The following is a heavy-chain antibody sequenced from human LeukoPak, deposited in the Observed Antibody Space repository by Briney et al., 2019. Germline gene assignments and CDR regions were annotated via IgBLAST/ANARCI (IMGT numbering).Heavy chain of an antibody. CDR1: GFTFSDYY. Sequence: PGGSLILSCATSGFTFSDYYMSWIRQAPGKVLEWVAYIRSSGSTIYYADSVKGRFTISRDNAKNALYLQMTSQRAEDTAVYYCAKDRWAMTTVTTGNFDYWGQGTLVTVSS. CDR3: AKDRWAMTTVTTGNFDY. D-gene: IGHD4-11*01. J-gene: IGHJ4*02. V-gene: IGHV3-11*01. CDR2: IRSSGSTI.